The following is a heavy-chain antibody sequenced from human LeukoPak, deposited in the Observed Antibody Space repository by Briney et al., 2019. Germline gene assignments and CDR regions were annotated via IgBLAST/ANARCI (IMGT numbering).Heavy chain of an antibody. V-gene: IGHV4-59*06. CDR3: ARTVTEEWLLPYFDY. J-gene: IGHJ4*02. CDR1: GGSISSYY. D-gene: IGHD3-3*01. Sequence: SETLSLTCTVSGGSISSYYWSWIRQPPGKGLEWIGYIYYSGSTYYNPSLKSRVTISVDTSKNQFSLKLSSVTAADTAVYYCARTVTEEWLLPYFDYWGQGTLVTVSS. CDR2: IYYSGST.